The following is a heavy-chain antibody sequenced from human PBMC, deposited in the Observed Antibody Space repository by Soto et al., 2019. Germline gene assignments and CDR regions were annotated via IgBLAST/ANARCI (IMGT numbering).Heavy chain of an antibody. V-gene: IGHV1-3*01. J-gene: IGHJ4*02. CDR2: INAGNGNT. CDR3: ARDIMAAAPDY. D-gene: IGHD6-13*01. Sequence: ASVKVSCKASGYTFTSYAMNWVRQAPGQRLEWMGWINAGNGNTKYSQKFQGRVTITRDTSASTAYMELSSLRSEDTAVYYCARDIMAAAPDYWGQGTLVTVSS. CDR1: GYTFTSYA.